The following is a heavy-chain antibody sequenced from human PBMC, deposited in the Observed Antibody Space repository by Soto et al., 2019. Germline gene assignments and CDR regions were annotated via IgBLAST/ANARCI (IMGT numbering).Heavy chain of an antibody. Sequence: ASVKVSCKTSGYTFTNYGISWVRQAPGQGLEWMGWISAHTGNTNYAQKFQGRVTMTTDTSTSTAYMELRSLRSDDTAVYYRARVLGYNSSWWRHTAFDIWGQGTMVTVSS. CDR3: ARVLGYNSSWWRHTAFDI. CDR2: ISAHTGNT. V-gene: IGHV1-18*01. D-gene: IGHD6-13*01. CDR1: GYTFTNYG. J-gene: IGHJ3*02.